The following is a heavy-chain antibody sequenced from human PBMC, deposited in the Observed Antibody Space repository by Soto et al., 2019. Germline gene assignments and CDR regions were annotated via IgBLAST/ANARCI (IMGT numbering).Heavy chain of an antibody. D-gene: IGHD6-6*01. V-gene: IGHV1-18*01. CDR2: ISAYNGNT. Sequence: ASVKVSCKASGYTFTSYGISWVRQAPGQGLEWMGWISAYNGNTNYARKLQGRVTMTTDTSTSTAYMELRSLRSDDTAVYYCARAPRYSSSPGRAFDIWGQGTMVTVSS. CDR3: ARAPRYSSSPGRAFDI. CDR1: GYTFTSYG. J-gene: IGHJ3*02.